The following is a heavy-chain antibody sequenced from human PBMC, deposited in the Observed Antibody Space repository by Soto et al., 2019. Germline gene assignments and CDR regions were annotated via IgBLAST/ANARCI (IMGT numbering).Heavy chain of an antibody. CDR1: GVSVSSGSFY. D-gene: IGHD4-17*01. CDR3: ARGATVTQYDY. V-gene: IGHV4-61*01. CDR2: GSYSGTT. J-gene: IGHJ4*02. Sequence: NPSETLSLTCTVSGVSVSSGSFYWAWIRQPPGKGLEWIGFGSYSGTTNYKPSLKSRVTISVDTSRSQISLKVSSLTAADTAAYYCARGATVTQYDYWGQGTLVTV.